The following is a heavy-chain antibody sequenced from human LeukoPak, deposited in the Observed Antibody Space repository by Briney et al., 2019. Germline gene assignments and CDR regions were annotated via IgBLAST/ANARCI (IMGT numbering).Heavy chain of an antibody. V-gene: IGHV5-51*01. CDR1: GYSFTSYW. Sequence: GESLKISCKGSGYSFTSYWIVWVRQMPGKGLEWRGIIYPGDSDTRYSPSFQGQVTISADKSISTAYLQWSSLKASDTAMYYCARHNRAVAGTGEFDYWGQGTLVTVSS. CDR3: ARHNRAVAGTGEFDY. CDR2: IYPGDSDT. J-gene: IGHJ4*02. D-gene: IGHD6-19*01.